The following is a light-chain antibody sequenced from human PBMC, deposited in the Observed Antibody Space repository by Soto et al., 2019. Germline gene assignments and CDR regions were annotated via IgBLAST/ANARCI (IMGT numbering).Light chain of an antibody. J-gene: IGKJ2*01. V-gene: IGKV1-39*01. Sequence: DIQMTQSPSSLSASVGDRVTITCRASQSIRSSLNWFQQQPGKAPKVLIYAASDLQSGVPSRFSGSGSGTDFTLTISSLQPEDFAIYYCQQSSNLPYTFGQGTKLEIK. CDR3: QQSSNLPYT. CDR2: AAS. CDR1: QSIRSS.